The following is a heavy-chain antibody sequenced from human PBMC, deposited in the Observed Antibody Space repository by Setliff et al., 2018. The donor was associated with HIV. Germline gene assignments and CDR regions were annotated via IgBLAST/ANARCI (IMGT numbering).Heavy chain of an antibody. V-gene: IGHV4-59*12. J-gene: IGHJ6*02. CDR1: GGSISSYY. D-gene: IGHD1-1*01. Sequence: SETLSLTCTVSGGSISSYYWSWVRQPPGKGLEWIGYIYYSGSTNYNPSLKSRVTISVDTSKNQFSLKLSSVTAADTAVYYCAKGYNWNNAYYGLDVWGQGTTVTVSS. CDR2: IYYSGST. CDR3: AKGYNWNNAYYGLDV.